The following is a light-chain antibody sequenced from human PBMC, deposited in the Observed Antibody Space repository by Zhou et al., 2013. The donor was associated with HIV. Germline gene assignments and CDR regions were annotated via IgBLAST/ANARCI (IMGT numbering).Light chain of an antibody. CDR2: GAS. CDR1: QSIDTY. J-gene: IGKJ2*01. CDR3: QETSRTPQT. V-gene: IGKV1-39*01. Sequence: DIQMTQSPSSLSTSLGDRVTIACRTSQSIDTYLNWYQHIPGRAPKLLIYGASRLKGGVPLRFRGSGSGTDFTLTITNLQAEDFATYYCQETSRTPQTFGQGTRLEI.